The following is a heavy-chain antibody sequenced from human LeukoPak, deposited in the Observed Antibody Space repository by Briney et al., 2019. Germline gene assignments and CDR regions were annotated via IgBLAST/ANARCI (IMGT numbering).Heavy chain of an antibody. J-gene: IGHJ4*02. CDR2: INSDGSSR. Sequence: PGGSLRLSCAASGFTFSNYWMHWVRQAPGKGLVWVSRINSDGSSRNYADSVKGRFTISRDNAKNTLYLQMNSLRAEDSAVYYCASASSYRLAAGGDYWGQGTLVTVSS. CDR3: ASASSYRLAAGGDY. V-gene: IGHV3-74*01. D-gene: IGHD6-13*01. CDR1: GFTFSNYW.